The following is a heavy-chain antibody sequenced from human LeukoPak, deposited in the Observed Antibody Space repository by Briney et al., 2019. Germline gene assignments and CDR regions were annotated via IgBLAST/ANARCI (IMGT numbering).Heavy chain of an antibody. J-gene: IGHJ4*02. CDR2: IDPNSGGT. CDR3: AREKVAVGIDY. D-gene: IGHD6-19*01. CDR1: GYTFTGKF. Sequence: ASVKVSCKASGYTFTGKFIHWVRQAPGQGLEWMGWIDPNSGGTDYAQKSRGRVTMTRDTSTSTAYMDLSSLISDDTAVYYCAREKVAVGIDYWGQGTLVTVSS. V-gene: IGHV1-2*02.